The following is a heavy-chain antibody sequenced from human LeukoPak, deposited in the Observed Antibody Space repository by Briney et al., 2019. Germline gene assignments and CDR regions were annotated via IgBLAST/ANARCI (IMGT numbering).Heavy chain of an antibody. V-gene: IGHV4-34*01. CDR1: GGSFSGYY. J-gene: IGHJ4*02. Sequence: PSETLSLTCAVYGGSFSGYYWSWIRQPPGKGLEWIGEINHSGSTNYNPSLKSRVTISVDTSKNQFSLKLSSVTAADTAVYYCARAQVGATTGGPFDYWGQGTLVTVSS. CDR2: INHSGST. D-gene: IGHD1-26*01. CDR3: ARAQVGATTGGPFDY.